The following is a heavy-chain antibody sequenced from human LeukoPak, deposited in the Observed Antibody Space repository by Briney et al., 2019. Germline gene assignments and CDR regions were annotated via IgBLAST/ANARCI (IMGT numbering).Heavy chain of an antibody. V-gene: IGHV3-9*01. CDR1: GFTFDDYA. J-gene: IGHJ4*02. D-gene: IGHD1-7*01. CDR2: ISWNSGSI. Sequence: GGSLRLSCAASGFTFDDYAMHWVRQAPGKGLEWVSGISWNSGSIGYADSVKGRFTISRDNAKNSLYLQMNSLRAEDTAVYYCARYNWNSAPFDYWGQGTLVTVSS. CDR3: ARYNWNSAPFDY.